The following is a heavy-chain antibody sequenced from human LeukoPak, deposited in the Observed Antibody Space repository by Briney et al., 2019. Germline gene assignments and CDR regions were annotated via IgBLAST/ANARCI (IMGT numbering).Heavy chain of an antibody. CDR2: IYYSGNT. J-gene: IGHJ4*02. Sequence: PSGTLSLTCTVSGGSISRYYWSWIRQPPGKGLEWIGYIYYSGNTNYNPSLKSRVTISVDTTKNQFSLKLSSVTAADTAVYYCARGRTTFDYWGQGTLVTVSS. CDR3: ARGRTTFDY. V-gene: IGHV4-59*01. D-gene: IGHD2/OR15-2a*01. CDR1: GGSISRYY.